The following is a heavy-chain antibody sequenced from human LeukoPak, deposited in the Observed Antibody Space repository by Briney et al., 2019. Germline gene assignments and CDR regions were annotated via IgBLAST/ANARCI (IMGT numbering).Heavy chain of an antibody. CDR2: IYYSGST. J-gene: IGHJ3*02. V-gene: IGHV4-59*01. Sequence: SETLSLTCTVSGGSISSYYWSWIRQPPGKGLEWIGYIYYSGSTNYNASLKSRVTISVDTSKNQFSLKLSSVTAADTAVYYCARDAGLDAFDIWGQGTMVTVSS. CDR3: ARDAGLDAFDI. CDR1: GGSISSYY. D-gene: IGHD1-14*01.